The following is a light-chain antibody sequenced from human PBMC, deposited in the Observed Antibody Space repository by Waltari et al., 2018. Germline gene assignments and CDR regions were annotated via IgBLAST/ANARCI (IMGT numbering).Light chain of an antibody. J-gene: IGLJ3*02. V-gene: IGLV4-69*01. CDR3: QTGGHGTWV. CDR2: INSDGSN. Sequence: QLVLTQSPSASASLGASVKLTCTLDSGHSSNIVAWLQPQPEKGPRYLMKINSDGSNSKGDEIPDRFSGSSSGAERYLTISSVQSEDEADYYCQTGGHGTWVFGGGTKLTVL. CDR1: SGHSSNI.